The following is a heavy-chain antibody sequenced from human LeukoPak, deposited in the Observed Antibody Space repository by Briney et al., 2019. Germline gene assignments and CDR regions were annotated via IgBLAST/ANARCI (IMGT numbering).Heavy chain of an antibody. V-gene: IGHV3-21*01. CDR2: ISSSSCYI. Sequence: GGSLRLSCAASGFTFSSYSMNWVRQAPGKGLEWVSSISSSSCYIYYAGSVKGRLTISRDNAKNSLYLQMNSLRAEDTAVYYCASAMGVFDYWGQGTLVTVSS. D-gene: IGHD3-16*01. J-gene: IGHJ4*02. CDR3: ASAMGVFDY. CDR1: GFTFSSYS.